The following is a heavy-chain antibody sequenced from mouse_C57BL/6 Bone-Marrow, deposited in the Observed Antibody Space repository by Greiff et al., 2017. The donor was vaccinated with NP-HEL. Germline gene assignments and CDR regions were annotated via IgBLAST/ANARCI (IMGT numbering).Heavy chain of an antibody. Sequence: EVKLEESGPGLVKPSQSLSLTCSVTGYSITSGYYWNWIRQFPGNKLEWMGYISYDGSNNYNPSLKNRISITRDTSKNQFFLKLNSVTTEDTATYYCARERGGTRYFDVWGTGTTVTVSS. CDR1: GYSITSGYY. CDR3: ARERGGTRYFDV. V-gene: IGHV3-6*01. J-gene: IGHJ1*03. D-gene: IGHD4-1*01. CDR2: ISYDGSN.